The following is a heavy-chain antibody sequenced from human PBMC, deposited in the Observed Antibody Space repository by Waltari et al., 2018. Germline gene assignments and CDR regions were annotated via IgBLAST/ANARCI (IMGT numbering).Heavy chain of an antibody. CDR3: AKDMSHYYDSSGYSD. CDR1: GFPFDDYA. Sequence: EVQLVESGGGLVQPGSSLRLSCAASGFPFDDYAMHWVRQAPGKGLEWVSGISWNSGSIGYADSVKGRFTISRDNAKNSLYLQMNSLRAEDTALYYCAKDMSHYYDSSGYSDWGQGTLVTVSS. V-gene: IGHV3-9*01. CDR2: ISWNSGSI. D-gene: IGHD3-22*01. J-gene: IGHJ4*02.